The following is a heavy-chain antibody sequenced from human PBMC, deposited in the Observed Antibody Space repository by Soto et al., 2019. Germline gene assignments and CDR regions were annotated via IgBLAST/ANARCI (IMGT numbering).Heavy chain of an antibody. V-gene: IGHV1-8*01. CDR3: ARERTGTTSNWFDP. CDR2: MNPNSGNT. D-gene: IGHD1-7*01. Sequence: QVQLVQSGAEVKKPGASVKVSCKASGYSFTSYDINWVRQATGQGLEWMGWMNPNSGNTGYAQKFRGRVTMTRNTSISTAYMELSSLRSEDTAVYYCARERTGTTSNWFDPWGQGTLVTVSS. CDR1: GYSFTSYD. J-gene: IGHJ5*02.